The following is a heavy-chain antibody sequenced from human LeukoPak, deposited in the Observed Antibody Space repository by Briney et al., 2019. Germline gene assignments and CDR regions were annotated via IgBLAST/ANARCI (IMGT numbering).Heavy chain of an antibody. D-gene: IGHD1-26*01. J-gene: IGHJ4*02. CDR2: IYYSGST. CDR1: GVSISSYY. CDR3: ARSGSYAADY. V-gene: IGHV4-59*01. Sequence: SETLSLTCTVSGVSISSYYWSWIRQPPGKGLEWIGYIYYSGSTNYNPSLKSRVTISVDTSKNQFSLKLSSVTAADTAVYYCARSGSYAADYWGQGTLVTVSS.